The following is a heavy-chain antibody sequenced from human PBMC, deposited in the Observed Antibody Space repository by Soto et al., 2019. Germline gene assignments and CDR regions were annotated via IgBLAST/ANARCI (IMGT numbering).Heavy chain of an antibody. Sequence: QVQLVQSGAEVKKPGASVKVSCKASGYSFTTYNIHWVRQAPGQGLDWMGIVNPRSGSTVYAQRFQGRVTMTGDTSTSTVYMELSSLRSDDTAVYYCARSVVPATMRGWFDPWGQGTLVTVCS. CDR3: ARSVVPATMRGWFDP. J-gene: IGHJ5*02. D-gene: IGHD2-2*01. V-gene: IGHV1-46*03. CDR1: GYSFTTYN. CDR2: VNPRSGST.